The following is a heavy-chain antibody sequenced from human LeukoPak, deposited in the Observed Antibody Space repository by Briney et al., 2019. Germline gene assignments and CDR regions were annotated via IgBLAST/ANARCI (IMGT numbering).Heavy chain of an antibody. CDR1: AFTFSTYA. J-gene: IGHJ5*02. D-gene: IGHD3-22*01. Sequence: GGSLRLSCAASAFTFSTYAMHWVRQAPGKGLEWVAVISYDGRNIYYADSVKGRFTISRDNSKNTLYLQMNSLRAEDTAVYYCAGDYYDSSGHHHWGQGTLVTVSS. CDR3: AGDYYDSSGHHH. V-gene: IGHV3-30*14. CDR2: ISYDGRNI.